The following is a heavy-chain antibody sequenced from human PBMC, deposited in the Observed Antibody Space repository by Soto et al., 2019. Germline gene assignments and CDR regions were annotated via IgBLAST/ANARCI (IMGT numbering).Heavy chain of an antibody. CDR2: ISGSGAST. CDR1: GFTFSSSG. CDR3: AKGKSSVYGAFDI. J-gene: IGHJ3*02. V-gene: IGHV3-23*01. D-gene: IGHD3-22*01. Sequence: EVLLLESGGGLVQPGGSLRLSCAASGFTFSSSGMSWVRQAPGKDLEWVSGISGSGASTYYADSVKGRFTISRDNSMNTLYLQMNSLSVEDTALYYCAKGKSSVYGAFDIWGRGTMVTVSS.